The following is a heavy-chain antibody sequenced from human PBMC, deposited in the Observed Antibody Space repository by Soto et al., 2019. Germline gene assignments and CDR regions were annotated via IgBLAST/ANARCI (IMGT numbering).Heavy chain of an antibody. J-gene: IGHJ6*03. Sequence: EVQLVESGGGLVQPGGSLRLSCAASGFTVSSNYMSWVRQAPGKGLEWVSVIYSGGSTYYADSVKGRFTISRHNSKNTLYLQMNSLGAEDTAVYYCARGGYDFWSGYLSPNYYYYYYMDVWGKGTTVTVSS. CDR1: GFTVSSNY. CDR2: IYSGGST. V-gene: IGHV3-53*04. CDR3: ARGGYDFWSGYLSPNYYYYYYMDV. D-gene: IGHD3-3*01.